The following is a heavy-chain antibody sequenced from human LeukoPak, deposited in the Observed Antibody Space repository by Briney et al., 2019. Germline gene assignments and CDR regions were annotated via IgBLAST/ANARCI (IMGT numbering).Heavy chain of an antibody. V-gene: IGHV4-31*03. J-gene: IGHJ4*02. CDR3: ALMDTAMAELDY. D-gene: IGHD5-18*01. CDR1: GGSLSSGGYY. Sequence: PSQTLSLTCTVSGGSLSSGGYYWSSIRPHPGKDLAWLRSIYYSASTYYNPSPKRRATISLDTSKDQFSLKLTSVTAADTAVYYCALMDTAMAELDYWGQGTLVTVSS. CDR2: IYYSAST.